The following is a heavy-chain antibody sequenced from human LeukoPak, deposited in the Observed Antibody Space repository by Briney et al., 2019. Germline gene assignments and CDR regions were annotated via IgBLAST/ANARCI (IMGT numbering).Heavy chain of an antibody. J-gene: IGHJ4*02. D-gene: IGHD6-13*01. CDR2: ISSSSSYI. V-gene: IGHV3-21*01. Sequence: GGSLRLSCAASGFTFSSYSMNWVRQAPGKGLEWVSSISSSSSYIYYADSVKGRFTISRDNAKNTLYLQMNSLRAEDTAVYYCASASSHRIAAGGDYWGQGTLVTVPS. CDR3: ASASSHRIAAGGDY. CDR1: GFTFSSYS.